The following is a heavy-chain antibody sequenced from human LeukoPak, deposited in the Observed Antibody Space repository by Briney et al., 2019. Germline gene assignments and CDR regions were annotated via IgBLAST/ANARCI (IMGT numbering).Heavy chain of an antibody. CDR3: AKRITIFGNQFDY. J-gene: IGHJ4*02. CDR2: ISSSSSYI. D-gene: IGHD3-3*01. Sequence: GGSLRLSCAASGFTFSSYSMNWVRQAPGKGLEWVSSISSSSSYIYYADSVKGRFTISRDNSKNTLYLQMNSLRAEDTAVYYCAKRITIFGNQFDYWGQGTLVTVSS. CDR1: GFTFSSYS. V-gene: IGHV3-21*04.